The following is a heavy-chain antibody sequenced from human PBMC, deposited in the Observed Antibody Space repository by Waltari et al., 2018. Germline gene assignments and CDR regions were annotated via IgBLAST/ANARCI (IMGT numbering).Heavy chain of an antibody. D-gene: IGHD5-12*01. CDR2: ISSSSSYR. CDR1: GFTFSSYS. CDR3: ARDLGGYDDY. V-gene: IGHV3-21*01. Sequence: EVQLVESGGGLVKPGGSLRLSCAASGFTFSSYSMNWVRQAPGKGLEWVSSISSSSSYRYYADSVKGRFTISRDNAKNSLYLQMNSLRAEDTAVYYCARDLGGYDDYWGQGTLVTVSS. J-gene: IGHJ4*02.